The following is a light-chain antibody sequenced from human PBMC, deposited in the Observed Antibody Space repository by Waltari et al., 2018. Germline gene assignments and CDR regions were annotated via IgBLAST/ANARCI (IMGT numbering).Light chain of an antibody. V-gene: IGKV3-20*01. Sequence: EIVLTQSPGTLSLSPGERATLSCRASQSVRGSLAWYQQKAGQAPRLRIYGASSRATGIPDRFSGGGSRTDFSLTISRLEPEDFAVYYCQHYVRLPATFGQGTKVEI. CDR2: GAS. J-gene: IGKJ1*01. CDR1: QSVRGS. CDR3: QHYVRLPAT.